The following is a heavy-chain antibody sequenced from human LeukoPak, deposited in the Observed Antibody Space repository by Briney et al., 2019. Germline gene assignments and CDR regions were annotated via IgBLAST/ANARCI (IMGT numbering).Heavy chain of an antibody. CDR1: GGSISSYY. J-gene: IGHJ4*02. CDR3: AGSYYYDSSSIDY. V-gene: IGHV4-59*01. CDR2: IYYSGST. D-gene: IGHD3-22*01. Sequence: SETLSLTCTVSGGSISSYYWSWIRQPPGKGLEWIGYIYYSGSTNYNPSLKSRVTISVDTSKNQFSLKPSSVTAADTAVYYCAGSYYYDSSSIDYWGQGTLVTVSS.